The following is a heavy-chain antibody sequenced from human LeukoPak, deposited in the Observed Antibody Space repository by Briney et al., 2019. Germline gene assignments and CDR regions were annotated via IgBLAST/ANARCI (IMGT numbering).Heavy chain of an antibody. Sequence: ASGKVSCKASGYSFTSYYMHGVRGAPGQGVEWRGIINPRGGSRSYAQKFQGRGTMPRDTSTSTVYMELSSLRSEDTAVYYCARDRPRIDVWGQGTTVTLSS. CDR2: INPRGGSR. V-gene: IGHV1-46*01. D-gene: IGHD6-6*01. CDR3: ARDRPRIDV. J-gene: IGHJ6*02. CDR1: GYSFTSYY.